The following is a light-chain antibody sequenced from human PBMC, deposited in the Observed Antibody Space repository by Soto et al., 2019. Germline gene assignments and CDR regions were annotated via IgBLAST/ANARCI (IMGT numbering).Light chain of an antibody. CDR1: QSVSSSY. J-gene: IGKJ1*01. CDR2: GAS. CDR3: QQYHTSPLT. Sequence: EIVLTQSPGTLSLSPGERATFSCRASQSVSSSYIAWYQQKRGQAPRRLIYGASIRATGIPDRFSGSESRTDFTLTISRLEPEDFALYYCQQYHTSPLTFGQGTKVDIK. V-gene: IGKV3-20*01.